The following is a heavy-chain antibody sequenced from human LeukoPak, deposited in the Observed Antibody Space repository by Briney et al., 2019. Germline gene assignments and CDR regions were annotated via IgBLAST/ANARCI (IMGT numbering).Heavy chain of an antibody. J-gene: IGHJ6*02. CDR3: ARVYPTGYYYYYYGMDV. D-gene: IGHD4-11*01. CDR1: GFTFSSYE. Sequence: GGSLRLSCAASGFTFSSYEMNWVRQAPGKGLEWVSYISSSGSTIYYADSVKGRFTISRDNAKNSLYLQMNSLRAEDTAVYYCARVYPTGYYYYYYGMDVWGQETTVTVSS. V-gene: IGHV3-48*03. CDR2: ISSSGSTI.